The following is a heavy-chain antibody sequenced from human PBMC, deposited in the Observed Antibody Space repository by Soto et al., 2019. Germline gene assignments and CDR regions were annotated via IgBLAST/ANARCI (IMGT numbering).Heavy chain of an antibody. J-gene: IGHJ6*02. D-gene: IGHD1-26*01. V-gene: IGHV1-69*01. CDR3: ARAARELLSYYYYGMDV. CDR1: GGTFSSYA. Sequence: QVQLVQSGAEVKKPGSSVKVSCKASGGTFSSYAISWVRQAPGQGLEWMGGIIPIFGTANYAEKFQGRVTITADESTSTAYRELSRLRSEDTAVYYCARAARELLSYYYYGMDVWGQGPTVTVSS. CDR2: IIPIFGTA.